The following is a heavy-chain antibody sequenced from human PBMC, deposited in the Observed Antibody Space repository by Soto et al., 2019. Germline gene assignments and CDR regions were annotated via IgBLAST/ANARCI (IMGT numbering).Heavy chain of an antibody. V-gene: IGHV1-2*04. CDR3: ARGIGTTGTTLAGDYYYYGMDV. CDR1: GYTFTSYG. CDR2: INPNSGGT. Sequence: ASVKVSCKASGYTFTSYGISWVRQAPGQGLEWMGWINPNSGGTNYAQKFQGWVTMTRDTSISTAYMELSRLRSDDTAVYYCARGIGTTGTTLAGDYYYYGMDVWGQGTTVTVSS. J-gene: IGHJ6*02. D-gene: IGHD1-1*01.